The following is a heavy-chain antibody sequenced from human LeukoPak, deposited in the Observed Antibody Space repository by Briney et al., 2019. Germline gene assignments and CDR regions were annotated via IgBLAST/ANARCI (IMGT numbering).Heavy chain of an antibody. CDR2: ISGSGGST. Sequence: GGSLRLSCAASGFTFSSYAMSWVRQAPGKGLEWVSAISGSGGSTFYADSMRGRFTISRDNSKNTLYLQMNSLRAEDTAVYYCAKDLVFCNGGSCYPEYYFDYWGQGTLVTVSS. D-gene: IGHD2-15*01. CDR1: GFTFSSYA. CDR3: AKDLVFCNGGSCYPEYYFDY. J-gene: IGHJ4*02. V-gene: IGHV3-23*01.